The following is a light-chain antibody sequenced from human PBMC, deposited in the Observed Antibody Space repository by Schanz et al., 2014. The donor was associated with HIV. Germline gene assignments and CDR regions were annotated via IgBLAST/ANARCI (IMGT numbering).Light chain of an antibody. V-gene: IGKV1-5*03. J-gene: IGKJ2*03. CDR1: QTIGRL. CDR3: LQYNDYAYS. Sequence: IQMTQSPSTVSTSVGDRVTITCRASQTIGRLLAWYQQKPGRAPKLLIYQASTLETGVPSRFSGSGSGTDFTLTISSLQPDDFATYYCLQYNDYAYSFGQGTKLEIK. CDR2: QAS.